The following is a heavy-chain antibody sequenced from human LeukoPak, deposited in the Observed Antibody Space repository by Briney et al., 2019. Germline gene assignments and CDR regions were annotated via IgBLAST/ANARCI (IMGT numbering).Heavy chain of an antibody. CDR3: ARDRASGAGPGTCPWFDP. CDR1: GFTFSRYW. CDR2: INNEGSST. V-gene: IGHV3-74*01. J-gene: IGHJ5*02. D-gene: IGHD6-19*01. Sequence: GGSLRLSCAASGFTFSRYWMHWVRHGPGKGLVWVSRINNEGSSTNYAESVKGRFTISRDNAKNTLYLQMNSLRDEDTAVYYCARDRASGAGPGTCPWFDPWGQGTLVTVPA.